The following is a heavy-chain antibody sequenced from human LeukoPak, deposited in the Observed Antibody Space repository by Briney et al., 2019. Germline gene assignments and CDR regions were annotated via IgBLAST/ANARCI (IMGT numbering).Heavy chain of an antibody. CDR3: ARAWFGESEDSYGMDV. CDR2: INPNSGGT. CDR1: GYTFTGYY. Sequence: ASVKVSCKASGYTFTGYYMHWVRQAPGQGLEWMGWINPNSGGTNYAQKFQGRVTMTRDTSISTAYMELSRLRSDDTAVYYCARAWFGESEDSYGMDVWGQGTTVTVSS. D-gene: IGHD3-10*01. J-gene: IGHJ6*02. V-gene: IGHV1-2*02.